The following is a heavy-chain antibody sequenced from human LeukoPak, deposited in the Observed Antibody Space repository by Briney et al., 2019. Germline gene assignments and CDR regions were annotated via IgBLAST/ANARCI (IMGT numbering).Heavy chain of an antibody. CDR3: ARAGKYYDFWSGYSPGWFDP. CDR2: IYSSGST. V-gene: IGHV4-59*12. Sequence: GSLRLSCAASGFTFSSYEMNWVRQPPGKGLEWIGNIYSSGSTYYNPSLKSRVTISVDTSKNQFSLKLSSVTAADTAVYYCARAGKYYDFWSGYSPGWFDPWGQGTLVTVSS. D-gene: IGHD3-3*01. J-gene: IGHJ5*02. CDR1: GFTFSSYE.